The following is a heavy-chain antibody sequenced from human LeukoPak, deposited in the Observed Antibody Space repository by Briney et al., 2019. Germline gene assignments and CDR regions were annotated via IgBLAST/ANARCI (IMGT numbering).Heavy chain of an antibody. CDR3: ATSRGYYDSSGYWDAFDI. Sequence: ASVKVSCKASGYTLTELSMHWVRQAPGKGLEWMGGFDPEDGETIYAQKFQGRVTMTEDTSTDTAYMELSSLRSEDTAVYYCATSRGYYDSSGYWDAFDIWGQGTMVTVSS. CDR2: FDPEDGET. D-gene: IGHD3-22*01. V-gene: IGHV1-24*01. J-gene: IGHJ3*02. CDR1: GYTLTELS.